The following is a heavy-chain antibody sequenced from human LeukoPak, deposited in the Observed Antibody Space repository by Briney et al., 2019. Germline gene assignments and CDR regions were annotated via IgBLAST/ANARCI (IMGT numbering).Heavy chain of an antibody. Sequence: SETLSLTCAVYGGSFSGYYWSWIRQPPGKGLERIGEINHSGSTNYNPSLKSRVTISVDTSKNQFSLKLSSVTAADTAVYYCERGRWSGYRYYFDYWGREPWSPSPQ. J-gene: IGHJ4*02. V-gene: IGHV4-34*01. CDR3: ERGRWSGYRYYFDY. D-gene: IGHD3-3*01. CDR2: INHSGST. CDR1: GGSFSGYY.